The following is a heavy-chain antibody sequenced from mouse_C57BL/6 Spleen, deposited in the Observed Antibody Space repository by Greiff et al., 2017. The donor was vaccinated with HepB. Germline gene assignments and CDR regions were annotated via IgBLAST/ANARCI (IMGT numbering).Heavy chain of an antibody. D-gene: IGHD2-3*01. CDR1: GFPITSGYY. CDR2: ITHSGET. J-gene: IGHJ4*01. V-gene: IGHV12-3*01. CDR3: AGVSMTYGHYAMDY. Sequence: QVQLQQSGPGLVKPSQSLFLTCSITGFPITSGYYWIWIRQSPGKPLEWMGYITHSGETFYNPSLQSPISITRETTKNQFFLQLNSVTTEDTAMYYCAGVSMTYGHYAMDYWGQGTSVTVSS.